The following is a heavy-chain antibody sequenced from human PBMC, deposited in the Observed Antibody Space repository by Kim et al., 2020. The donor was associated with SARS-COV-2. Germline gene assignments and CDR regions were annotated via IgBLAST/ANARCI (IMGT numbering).Heavy chain of an antibody. V-gene: IGHV7-4-1*02. CDR1: GYTFTSYA. CDR3: AREIYSNYGDNWFDP. D-gene: IGHD4-4*01. Sequence: ASVKVSCKASGYTFTSYAMNWVRQAPGQGLEWMGWINTNTGNPTYAQGFTGRFVFSLDTSVSTAYLQISSLKAEDTAVYYCAREIYSNYGDNWFDPWGQGTLATVSS. CDR2: INTNTGNP. J-gene: IGHJ5*02.